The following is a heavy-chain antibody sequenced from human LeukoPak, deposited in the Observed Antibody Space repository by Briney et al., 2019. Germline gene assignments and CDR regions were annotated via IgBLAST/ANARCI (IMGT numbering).Heavy chain of an antibody. D-gene: IGHD1-14*01. CDR2: IKEDGSAK. CDR3: ARDRAYNSFDY. CDR1: GFIFRNAW. V-gene: IGHV3-7*01. Sequence: GGSLRLSCAASGFIFRNAWMTWVRQAPGKGLEWVANIKEDGSAKSYVDSVKGRFTISRDNAKNSLYLQMNSLRADDTAVYYCARDRAYNSFDYWGQGTPVTVSS. J-gene: IGHJ4*02.